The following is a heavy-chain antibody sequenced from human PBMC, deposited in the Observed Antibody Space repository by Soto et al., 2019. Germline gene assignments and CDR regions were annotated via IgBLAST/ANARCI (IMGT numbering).Heavy chain of an antibody. CDR2: IIPIFGTA. V-gene: IGHV1-69*01. Sequence: QVQLVQSGAEVKKPGSSVKVSCKASGGTFSSYAISWVRQAPGQGLEWMGGIIPIFGTANYAQKFQGRVTITADESTSTAYKELSSLRSEDTAVYYCARAPNRSGWYEDGYYYYGMDVWGQGTTVTVSS. D-gene: IGHD6-19*01. CDR3: ARAPNRSGWYEDGYYYYGMDV. J-gene: IGHJ6*02. CDR1: GGTFSSYA.